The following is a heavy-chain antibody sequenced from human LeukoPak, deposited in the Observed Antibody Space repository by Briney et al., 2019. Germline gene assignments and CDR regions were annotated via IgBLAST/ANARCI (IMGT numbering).Heavy chain of an antibody. CDR3: AGSIAARSGYFDY. Sequence: QSGGSLRLSCAASGFTFSSYSMNWVRQAPGKGLEWVSYISSSSSTIYYADSVKGRFTISRDNAKNSLYLQMNSLRAEDTAVYYCAGSIAARSGYFDYWGQGTLVTVSS. CDR1: GFTFSSYS. CDR2: ISSSSSTI. V-gene: IGHV3-48*04. D-gene: IGHD6-6*01. J-gene: IGHJ4*02.